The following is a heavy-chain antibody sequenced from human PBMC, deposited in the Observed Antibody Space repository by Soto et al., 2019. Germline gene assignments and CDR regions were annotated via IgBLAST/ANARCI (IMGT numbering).Heavy chain of an antibody. V-gene: IGHV2-5*02. CDR1: GFSLSTSGVG. J-gene: IGHJ3*02. CDR3: AHKNVVGGGDAFDI. D-gene: IGHD1-26*01. Sequence: QITLKESGPTLVKPTQTLTLTCTFSGFSLSTSGVGVGWIRQPPGKALEWLALIYWDDDKRYSPSLKSRRTIATDTSKNQMVPTMTNIDPVDTATYYCAHKNVVGGGDAFDIWCQGTMVTVS. CDR2: IYWDDDK.